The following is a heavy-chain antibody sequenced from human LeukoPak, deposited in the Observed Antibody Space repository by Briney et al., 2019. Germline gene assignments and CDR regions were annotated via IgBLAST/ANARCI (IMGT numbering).Heavy chain of an antibody. D-gene: IGHD2-15*01. CDR1: GFTFSSYW. Sequence: GGSLRLSCAASGFTFSSYWMHWVRQAPGKGLVWVSRINSDGSSTSYADSVKGRFTISRDNAKNTLYLQMNSLRAEDTAVYYCAREDCSGGSCYSEDWFDPWGQGTLVTVSS. V-gene: IGHV3-74*01. CDR2: INSDGSST. J-gene: IGHJ5*01. CDR3: AREDCSGGSCYSEDWFDP.